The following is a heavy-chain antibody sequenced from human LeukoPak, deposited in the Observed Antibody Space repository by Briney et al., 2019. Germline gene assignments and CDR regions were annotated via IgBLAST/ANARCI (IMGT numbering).Heavy chain of an antibody. CDR1: GFTFSTYS. V-gene: IGHV3-48*02. Sequence: GGSLRLSCAASGFTFSTYSMNWVRQAPGKGLEWVSYISSSSSTIYYADSVKGRFTISIDNAKNSLYLQMNSLRDEDTAVYYCALGLTTVNAFDIWGQGTMVTVSS. CDR2: ISSSSSTI. J-gene: IGHJ3*02. D-gene: IGHD4-17*01. CDR3: ALGLTTVNAFDI.